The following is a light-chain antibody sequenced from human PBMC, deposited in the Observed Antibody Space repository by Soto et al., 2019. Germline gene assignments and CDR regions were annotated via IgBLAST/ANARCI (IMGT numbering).Light chain of an antibody. CDR2: GAS. CDR3: QQYNNWPF. CDR1: QSVRSN. Sequence: EIMMTQSPATLSVSPGERATLSCRASQSVRSNLAVYQQKPVQAPRLLIYGASTRATGIPARFSGSGSGTEFTLTISSLHSEDFAVYYCQQYNNWPFFGGGTKVEIK. J-gene: IGKJ4*01. V-gene: IGKV3-15*01.